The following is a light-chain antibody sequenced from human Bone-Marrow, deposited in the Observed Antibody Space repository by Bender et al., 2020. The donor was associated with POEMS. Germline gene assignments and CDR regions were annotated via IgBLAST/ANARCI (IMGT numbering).Light chain of an antibody. J-gene: IGLJ2*01. CDR1: NIESKS. CDR2: DDT. CDR3: HVWDSGSDHVA. Sequence: SYVLTQPPSVSVAPGKTASITCGGDNIESKSVHWYQQKPGQAPVVVVYDDTDRPSGIPERFSGSNSGSTATLTISRVEAGDEADYYCHVWDSGSDHVAFGGRTKLTAL. V-gene: IGLV3-21*03.